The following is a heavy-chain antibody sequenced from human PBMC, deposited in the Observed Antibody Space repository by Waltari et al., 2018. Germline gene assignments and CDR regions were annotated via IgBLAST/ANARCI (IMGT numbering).Heavy chain of an antibody. Sequence: YGMNWVRQVSGKGRGWVSYIRSSSSTIYYADSVKGRFTISRDNANNSLYLQMNSLRDEDTAVYYCASGYTYGFDYWGQGTLVTVSS. D-gene: IGHD5-18*01. CDR2: IRSSSSTI. J-gene: IGHJ4*02. V-gene: IGHV3-48*02. CDR3: ASGYTYGFDY. CDR1: YG.